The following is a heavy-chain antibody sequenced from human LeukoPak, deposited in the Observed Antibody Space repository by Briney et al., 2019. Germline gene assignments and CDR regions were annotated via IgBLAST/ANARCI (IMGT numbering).Heavy chain of an antibody. CDR2: IIPVFVTA. CDR1: GDTFSNYD. Sequence: ASVKVSCRASGDTFSNYDVTWVRQAPGQGLEWMGRIIPVFVTANYAQNFQGRVTMTTDESSSTAYMEVYSLRSEDTAVYYCALSAEKQLVYFDCWGQGTLVTVSS. CDR3: ALSAEKQLVYFDC. D-gene: IGHD6-13*01. J-gene: IGHJ4*02. V-gene: IGHV1-69*05.